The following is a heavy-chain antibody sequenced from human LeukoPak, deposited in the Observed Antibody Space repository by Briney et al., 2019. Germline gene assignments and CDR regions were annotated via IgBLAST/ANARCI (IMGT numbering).Heavy chain of an antibody. CDR1: GGTFSSYA. V-gene: IGHV1-69*05. CDR2: IIPIFGTA. Sequence: SVKVSCKASGGTFSSYAISWVRQAPGQGLEWMGGIIPIFGTANYAQKFQGRVTITTDESTSTAYMELRSLRSEDTAVYYCASPTGLSSGSPGDYFDYWGQGTLVTVSS. J-gene: IGHJ4*02. D-gene: IGHD3-22*01. CDR3: ASPTGLSSGSPGDYFDY.